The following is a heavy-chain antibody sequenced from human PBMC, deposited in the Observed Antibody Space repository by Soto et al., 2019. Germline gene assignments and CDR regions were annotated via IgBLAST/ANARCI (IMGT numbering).Heavy chain of an antibody. CDR2: INPNSGGT. D-gene: IGHD6-19*01. J-gene: IGHJ5*02. V-gene: IGHV1-2*04. CDR3: ARSLPRIEVAGTHSWFDP. CDR1: GYTFTGYY. Sequence: ASVKVSCKASGYTFTGYYMHWVRQAPGQGLEWMGWINPNSGGTNYAQKFQGWVTMTRDTSISTAYMELSRLRSDDTAVYYCARSLPRIEVAGTHSWFDPWGQGTLVTVSS.